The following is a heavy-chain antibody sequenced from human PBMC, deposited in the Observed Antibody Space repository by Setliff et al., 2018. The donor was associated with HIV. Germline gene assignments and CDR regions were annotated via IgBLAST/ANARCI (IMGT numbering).Heavy chain of an antibody. V-gene: IGHV3-7*03. D-gene: IGHD3-22*01. CDR2: INPDSTAT. CDR1: GFTLSDYY. J-gene: IGHJ2*01. CDR3: ARDRPRITMIVVGRDWYFDL. Sequence: LRLSCAASGFTLSDYYIDWVRQAPGKGLEWVALINPDSTATYYVDAVKGRFTISRANAKNSLYLQMNSLNAEDTALYYCARDRPRITMIVVGRDWYFDLWGRGTLVTVSS.